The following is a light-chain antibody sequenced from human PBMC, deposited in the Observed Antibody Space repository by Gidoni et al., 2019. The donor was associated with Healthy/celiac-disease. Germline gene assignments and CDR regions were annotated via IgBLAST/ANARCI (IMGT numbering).Light chain of an antibody. Sequence: EIVLTQSPGTLSLSPGERATLSCRASQSVSSSYLAWYQQKPGQAPRLLIDGASSRATGIPDRFSGSGSGKDFTLTISRREPEDFAVYYCQQYGSSPPLTFGGGTKVEIK. V-gene: IGKV3-20*01. CDR3: QQYGSSPPLT. CDR2: GAS. J-gene: IGKJ4*01. CDR1: QSVSSSY.